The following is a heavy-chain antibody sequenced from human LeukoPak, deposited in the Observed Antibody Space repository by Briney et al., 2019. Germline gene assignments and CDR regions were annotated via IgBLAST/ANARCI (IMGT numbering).Heavy chain of an antibody. J-gene: IGHJ4*02. CDR2: ISFDGSNK. V-gene: IGHV3-30*03. D-gene: IGHD2-21*02. CDR1: GLTFSSYG. CDR3: ARDLRAVGVSAHDY. Sequence: PGGSLRLSSAASGLTFSSYGMHWVRQAPGKGLEWVATISFDGSNKYYADSVKGRFTISRDISKNTLYLQMNSLRAEDTAVYFCARDLRAVGVSAHDYWGQGTLVTVSS.